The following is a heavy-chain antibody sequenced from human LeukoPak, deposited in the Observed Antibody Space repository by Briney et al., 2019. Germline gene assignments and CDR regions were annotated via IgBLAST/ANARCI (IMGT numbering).Heavy chain of an antibody. J-gene: IGHJ1*01. CDR2: IDYDGTVK. V-gene: IGHV3-30*02. CDR1: GFTFSNYD. D-gene: IGHD3-22*01. CDR3: ARAPSEIGGYYPEYFRH. Sequence: GGSLRLSCAASGFTFSNYDMYWVRQAPGKGLEWVAFIDYDGTVKYYEDSVKGRFTISRGNAKNTVSLQMNSLRAEDTGVYYCARAPSEIGGYYPEYFRHWGQGTLVTVSS.